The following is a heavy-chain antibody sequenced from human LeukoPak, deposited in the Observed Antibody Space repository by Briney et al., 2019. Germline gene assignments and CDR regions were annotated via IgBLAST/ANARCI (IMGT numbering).Heavy chain of an antibody. J-gene: IGHJ5*02. CDR2: IYSGGST. Sequence: GGSLRLSCAASGFTVSSNYMSWVRQAPGKGLEWVSVIYSGGSTYYADSVKGRFTISRDNSKNTLYLQMNSLRAEDTAVYYCAKDPLWFGESGENWFDPWGQGTLVTVSS. CDR1: GFTVSSNY. CDR3: AKDPLWFGESGENWFDP. D-gene: IGHD3-10*01. V-gene: IGHV3-53*01.